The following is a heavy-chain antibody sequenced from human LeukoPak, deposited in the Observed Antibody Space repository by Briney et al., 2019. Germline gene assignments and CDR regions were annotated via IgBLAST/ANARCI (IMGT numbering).Heavy chain of an antibody. CDR1: GGSISSYY. J-gene: IGHJ4*02. Sequence: SETLSLTCTVSGGSISSYYWSWIRQPAGKGLEWIGRIYTSGSTYYNPSLMSRVTISVDTSKTHFSLKLSSVTAADTAMYYCARLDYGAPDYWGQGTLVTVSS. CDR3: ARLDYGAPDY. CDR2: IYTSGST. V-gene: IGHV4-4*07. D-gene: IGHD4-17*01.